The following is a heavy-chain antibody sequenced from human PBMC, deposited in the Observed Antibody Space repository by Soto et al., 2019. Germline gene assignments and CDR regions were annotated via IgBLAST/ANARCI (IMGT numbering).Heavy chain of an antibody. J-gene: IGHJ5*02. CDR3: ARDQAARPGWVDKWFDP. CDR1: VFTVSSNY. CDR2: IYSGGST. D-gene: IGHD6-6*01. V-gene: IGHV3-53*01. Sequence: GGSLRLSCAPSVFTVSSNYMSLVRQAPGKGLEWVSVIYSGGSTYYADSVKGRFTISRDNSKNTLYLQMNSLRAEDTAVYYCARDQAARPGWVDKWFDPWCPGTLVPVYS.